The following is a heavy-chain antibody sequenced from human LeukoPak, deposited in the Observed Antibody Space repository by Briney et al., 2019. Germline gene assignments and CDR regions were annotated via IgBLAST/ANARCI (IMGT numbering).Heavy chain of an antibody. D-gene: IGHD5-18*01. J-gene: IGHJ4*02. Sequence: GSLRLSCAASGFTFRTFGMNWVRQASGKGLEWIGEIYHSGSTNYNPSLKSRVTISVDKSKNQFSLKLSSVTAADTAVYYCSRKNTAMDQGIDYWGQGTLVTVSS. V-gene: IGHV4-4*02. CDR1: GFTFRTFGM. CDR3: SRKNTAMDQGIDY. CDR2: IYHSGST.